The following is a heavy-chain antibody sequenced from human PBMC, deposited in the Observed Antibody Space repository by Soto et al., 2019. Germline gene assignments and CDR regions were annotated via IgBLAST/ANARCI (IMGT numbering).Heavy chain of an antibody. J-gene: IGHJ4*02. CDR1: GFTFATYA. Sequence: GGSLRLSCAASGFTFATYAMTWVRQAPGEGLQWVSSISSSGGSTYYADSVKGRFTSSRDNSKNTLYLQMDSLRAEDTAVYYCARRGASYFDSWGQGTLVTVSS. CDR3: ARRGASYFDS. CDR2: ISSSGGST. V-gene: IGHV3-23*01.